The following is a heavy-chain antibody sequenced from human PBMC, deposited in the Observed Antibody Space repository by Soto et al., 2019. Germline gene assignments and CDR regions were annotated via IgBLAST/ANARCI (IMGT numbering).Heavy chain of an antibody. D-gene: IGHD6-19*01. CDR1: GFTVSGMF. CDR2: TYPAGPT. V-gene: IGHV3-53*01. CDR3: ARDADSSGLHY. J-gene: IGHJ4*02. Sequence: GGSLRLSCAASGFTVSGMFMNWVRQAPGKGLEWVSVTYPAGPTYYADSVKGRFTISRDNSKNTLFLQLNNLRAEDTAVYYCARDADSSGLHYWGQGILVTVS.